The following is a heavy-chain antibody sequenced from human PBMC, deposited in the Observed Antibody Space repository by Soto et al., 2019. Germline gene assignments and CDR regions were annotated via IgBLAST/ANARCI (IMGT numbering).Heavy chain of an antibody. D-gene: IGHD3-10*01. CDR3: ARLYGSGSTRRVRIDY. Sequence: EVQLVESGGGVVRPGGSLRLSCAASGFTFDDYSMSWVRQAPGKGLEWVSGINWNGGSTGYADSVKGRFTISRDNAKNYLYLQMNSLRDEDTALYYCARLYGSGSTRRVRIDYWGQGTLVTVSS. J-gene: IGHJ4*02. V-gene: IGHV3-20*04. CDR1: GFTFDDYS. CDR2: INWNGGST.